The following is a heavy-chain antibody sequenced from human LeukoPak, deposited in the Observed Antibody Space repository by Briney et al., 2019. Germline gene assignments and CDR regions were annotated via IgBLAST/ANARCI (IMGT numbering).Heavy chain of an antibody. CDR2: ISYDGSNK. J-gene: IGHJ6*03. CDR3: ARVYAAGYYYYYMDV. V-gene: IGHV3-30*16. Sequence: GSLRLSCAASGFTFSSYAMHWVRQAPGKGLGWVAVISYDGSNKYYAGSVKGRLTISRDNSKNTLYLQMNSLRAEDTAVYYCARVYAAGYYYYYMDVWGKGTTVTVSS. D-gene: IGHD3-16*01. CDR1: GFTFSSYA.